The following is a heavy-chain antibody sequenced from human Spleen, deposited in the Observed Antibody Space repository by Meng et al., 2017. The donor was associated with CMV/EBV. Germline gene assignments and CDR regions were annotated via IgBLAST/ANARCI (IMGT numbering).Heavy chain of an antibody. V-gene: IGHV1-69*05. J-gene: IGHJ6*02. CDR3: ATGGYDGSYYYALDV. CDR2: IIPGFPTP. Sequence: SVKVFCKASGDTLSDYAISWVRQAPGQGLEWMGGIIPGFPTPDYAQKFQGRVTIITDESTSTAYMEMSSLRSDDTAVYYCATGGYDGSYYYALDVWGQGTTVTVSS. D-gene: IGHD5-12*01. CDR1: GDTLSDYA.